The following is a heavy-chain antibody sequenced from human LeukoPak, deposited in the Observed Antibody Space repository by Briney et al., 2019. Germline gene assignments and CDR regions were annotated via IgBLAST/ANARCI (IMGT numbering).Heavy chain of an antibody. J-gene: IGHJ4*02. CDR1: GFNFASNW. CDR2: IWYDGTNK. D-gene: IGHD3-22*01. Sequence: GGSLRLSCAASGFNFASNWMHWVRQAPGKGLEWVAVIWYDGTNKYYADSVKGRFTISRDSSKNTLYLQMNSLRAEDTAVYYCARAAYDNSGYLTLWGQGTLVTVSS. V-gene: IGHV3-33*08. CDR3: ARAAYDNSGYLTL.